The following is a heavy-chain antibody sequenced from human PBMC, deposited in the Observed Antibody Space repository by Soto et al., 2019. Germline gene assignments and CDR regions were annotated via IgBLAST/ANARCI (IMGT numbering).Heavy chain of an antibody. J-gene: IGHJ5*02. Sequence: SETLSLTCSVSGGSLINSGYYWDWIRQPPGKGLEWIGSIFYDGTTYHTPTLKSRVTISVDTSKNQFSLSLISVTAADTALYYCARRIGHSSRLFDPWGQGTLVTVSS. CDR3: ARRIGHSSRLFDP. CDR1: GGSLINSGYY. D-gene: IGHD6-13*01. CDR2: IFYDGTT. V-gene: IGHV4-39*01.